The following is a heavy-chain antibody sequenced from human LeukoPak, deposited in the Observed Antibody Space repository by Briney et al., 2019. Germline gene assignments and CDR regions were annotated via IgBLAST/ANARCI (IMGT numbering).Heavy chain of an antibody. D-gene: IGHD3-9*01. CDR2: IRYDGSNK. CDR1: GFTFSSYG. V-gene: IGHV3-30*02. CDR3: AKSHVSTATGTGRYFDY. J-gene: IGHJ4*02. Sequence: PGGSLRLSCAASGFTFSSYGMHWVRQAPGKGLEWVAFIRYDGSNKYYADSVKGRFTISRDNSKNTAYLQMDSLRAEDTAVYYCAKSHVSTATGTGRYFDYWGQGTLVTVSS.